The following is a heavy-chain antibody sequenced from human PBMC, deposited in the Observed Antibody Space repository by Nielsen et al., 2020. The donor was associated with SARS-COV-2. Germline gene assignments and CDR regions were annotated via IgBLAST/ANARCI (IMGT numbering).Heavy chain of an antibody. Sequence: GESLKISCAASGFSFSNYAMHWVRRAPGKGLEWVALISYDGGNKNYADSVKGRFTISRDNPKNTLYLQMNSLRTEDTAVYYCAREQLVYFDYWGQGTLVTVSS. D-gene: IGHD6-6*01. CDR2: ISYDGGNK. V-gene: IGHV3-30*03. CDR3: AREQLVYFDY. J-gene: IGHJ4*02. CDR1: GFSFSNYA.